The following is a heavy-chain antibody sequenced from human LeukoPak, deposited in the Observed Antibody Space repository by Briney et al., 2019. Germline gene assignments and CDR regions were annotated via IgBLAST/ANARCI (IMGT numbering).Heavy chain of an antibody. Sequence: SETLSLNCTVSGGSISSSSYYWGWLRQPPGKGLEWIGYIYYSGSTNYNPSLKSRVTISVDTSKNQFSLKLSSVTAADTAVYYGARSYYYGSGSYGMDVWGQGTTVTVS. V-gene: IGHV4-61*05. CDR1: GGSISSSSYY. D-gene: IGHD3-10*01. J-gene: IGHJ6*02. CDR3: ARSYYYGSGSYGMDV. CDR2: IYYSGST.